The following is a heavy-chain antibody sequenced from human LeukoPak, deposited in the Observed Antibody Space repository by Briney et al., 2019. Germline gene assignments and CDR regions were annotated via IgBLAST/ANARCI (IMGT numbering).Heavy chain of an antibody. V-gene: IGHV1-18*01. D-gene: IGHD3-22*01. Sequence: ASVKVSCKASGYTFTSYGISWVRQAPGQGLEWMGWISAYNGNTNYAQKLQGRVTMTTDTSTSTAYMELRSLRSDDTAVYYCARKPDPYYYDSSGYYYLFDYWGQGTLVTVSP. CDR1: GYTFTSYG. J-gene: IGHJ4*02. CDR2: ISAYNGNT. CDR3: ARKPDPYYYDSSGYYYLFDY.